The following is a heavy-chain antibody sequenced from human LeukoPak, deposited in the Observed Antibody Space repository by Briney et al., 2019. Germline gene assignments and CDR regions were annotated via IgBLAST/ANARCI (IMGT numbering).Heavy chain of an antibody. CDR2: INHSGST. CDR1: GGPFSGYY. CDR3: WNSGTTGTNLDY. D-gene: IGHD1-1*01. Sequence: SETLSLTCAVYGGPFSGYYWSWIRQPPGKGLEWIGEINHSGSTNYNPSLKSRVTISVDTSKNQFSLKLSSVTAADTAVYYCWNSGTTGTNLDYWGQGTLVTVSS. J-gene: IGHJ4*02. V-gene: IGHV4-34*01.